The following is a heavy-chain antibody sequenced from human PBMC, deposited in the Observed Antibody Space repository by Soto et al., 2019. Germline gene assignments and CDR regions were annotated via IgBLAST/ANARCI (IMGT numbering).Heavy chain of an antibody. D-gene: IGHD2-21*02. V-gene: IGHV2-5*02. J-gene: IGHJ6*02. CDR1: GFSLSTSGVG. Sequence: QITLKESGPTLVKPTQTLTLTCTFSGFSLSTSGVGVGWIRQPPGKALEWLALIYWDDDKRYSPSLKSRLTITKDPSKIQVVLTMTNMVPVDTATYYCAHSRCGGDCLQSYSSHYYYGMDVWGQGTTVTVSS. CDR3: AHSRCGGDCLQSYSSHYYYGMDV. CDR2: IYWDDDK.